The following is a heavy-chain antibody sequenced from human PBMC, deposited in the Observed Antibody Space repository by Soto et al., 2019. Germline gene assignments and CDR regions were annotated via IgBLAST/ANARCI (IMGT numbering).Heavy chain of an antibody. J-gene: IGHJ6*02. Sequence: GSLRLSCAPSGLTFSSYGMHWVRPAPGKRLEWVAVKSYDGSNTYYADSVKGRFTISRDNSKNSLYLQMNSLRAEDTAVYYCAKGFCSSTSCYTRIRDSFNGMDVWGQGTTVTVPS. CDR1: GLTFSSYG. CDR2: KSYDGSNT. CDR3: AKGFCSSTSCYTRIRDSFNGMDV. V-gene: IGHV3-30*18. D-gene: IGHD2-2*02.